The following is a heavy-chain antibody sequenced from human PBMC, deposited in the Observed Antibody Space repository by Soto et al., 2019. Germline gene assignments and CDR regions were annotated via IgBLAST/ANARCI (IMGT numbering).Heavy chain of an antibody. Sequence: GESLKISCKGSGYSFTSYWISWVRQMPGKGLEWMGRIDPSDSYTNYSPSFQGHVTISADKSISTAYLQWSSLKASDTAMYYCATRIAAAGTNYYYYGMDVWGQGTTVTVSS. D-gene: IGHD6-13*01. J-gene: IGHJ6*02. V-gene: IGHV5-10-1*01. CDR3: ATRIAAAGTNYYYYGMDV. CDR1: GYSFTSYW. CDR2: IDPSDSYT.